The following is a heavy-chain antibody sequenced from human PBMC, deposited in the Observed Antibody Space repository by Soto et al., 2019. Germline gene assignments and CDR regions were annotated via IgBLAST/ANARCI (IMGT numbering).Heavy chain of an antibody. CDR1: GVNFSNSW. CDR2: MNPDGSTK. V-gene: IGHV3-7*01. Sequence: PGGPIRLSCTASGVNFSNSWMTWVRQTPGKGLEWVANMNPDGSTKNYVDSVKGRFTISRDNAQNSLYLQMNSLRAEDTAVFYCARHCHYCIDVWGRGTTVTVSS. J-gene: IGHJ6*03. CDR3: ARHCHYCIDV. D-gene: IGHD2-21*02.